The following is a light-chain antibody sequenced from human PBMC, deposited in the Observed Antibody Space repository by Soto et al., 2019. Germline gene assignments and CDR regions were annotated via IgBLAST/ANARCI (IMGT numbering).Light chain of an antibody. CDR2: DAS. CDR3: QQYNSFTWT. CDR1: QSISSW. Sequence: DIQMTQSPSTLSASVGDRVTITCRASQSISSWLAWYQQKPGKAPKLLIYDASSLESWVPSRFSGSGSGTEFTLTISSLQPDDFATYYCQQYNSFTWTFGQGTKVEIK. V-gene: IGKV1-5*01. J-gene: IGKJ1*01.